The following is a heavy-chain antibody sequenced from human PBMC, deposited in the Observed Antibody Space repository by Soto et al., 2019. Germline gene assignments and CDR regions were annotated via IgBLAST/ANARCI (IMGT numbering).Heavy chain of an antibody. CDR2: INPSGGST. CDR1: GYTFTSYY. Sequence: QVQLVQSGAEVKKPGASVTVSCKASGYTFTSYYIHWVRQAPGQGLEWMGIINPSGGSTSYAQKFQGRVTMTRDTCTSTVYMEVSGLRSEDTAVYFCARDQEPSTLYYDYDYMDVCGKGTTVTVSS. V-gene: IGHV1-46*03. CDR3: ARDQEPSTLYYDYDYMDV. J-gene: IGHJ6*03.